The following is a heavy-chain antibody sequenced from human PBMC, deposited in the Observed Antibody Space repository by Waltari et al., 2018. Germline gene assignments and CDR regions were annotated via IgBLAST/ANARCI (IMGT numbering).Heavy chain of an antibody. CDR1: GFTFSSSG. D-gene: IGHD2-8*02. Sequence: QVQLVESGGGVVQPGRSLRLSCAASGFTFSSSGMHGVRQTPGRGLGGVAGISSDGSRKSYADSVKGRFSISRDNSKNSLSLEMNSLRPEDTAVYYCASCTGGNCYYYGFDVWGQGTTVTVSS. CDR3: ASCTGGNCYYYGFDV. V-gene: IGHV3-30*03. CDR2: ISSDGSRK. J-gene: IGHJ6*02.